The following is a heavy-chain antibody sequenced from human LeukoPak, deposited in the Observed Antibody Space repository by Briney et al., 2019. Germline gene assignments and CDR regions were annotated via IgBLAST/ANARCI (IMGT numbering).Heavy chain of an antibody. J-gene: IGHJ4*02. CDR2: IRYDGSNK. V-gene: IGHV3-30*02. CDR1: GFTFSSYG. Sequence: GGSLRLSCAASGFTFSSYGMHWVRQAPGKGLEWVAFIRYDGSNKYYADSVKGRFTISRDNAKNTLYLQMNSLRAEDTAVYYCARGASGYSYGWGQGTLVTVSS. D-gene: IGHD5-18*01. CDR3: ARGASGYSYG.